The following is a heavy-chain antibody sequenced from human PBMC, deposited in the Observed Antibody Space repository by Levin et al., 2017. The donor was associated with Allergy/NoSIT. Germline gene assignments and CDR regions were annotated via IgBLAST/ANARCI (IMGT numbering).Heavy chain of an antibody. Sequence: ASVKVSCKASGYTFTSYDINWVRQATGQGLEWMGWMNPNSGNTGYAQKFQGRVTMTRNTSISTAYMELSSLRSEDTAVYYCARGGRITIFGVVIWRPRYGMDVWGQGTTVTVSS. J-gene: IGHJ6*02. V-gene: IGHV1-8*01. CDR1: GYTFTSYD. D-gene: IGHD3-3*01. CDR2: MNPNSGNT. CDR3: ARGGRITIFGVVIWRPRYGMDV.